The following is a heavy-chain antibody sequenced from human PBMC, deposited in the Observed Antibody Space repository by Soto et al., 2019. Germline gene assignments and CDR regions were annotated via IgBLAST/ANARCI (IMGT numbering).Heavy chain of an antibody. D-gene: IGHD2-15*01. CDR2: VNPSGGST. V-gene: IGHV1-46*01. J-gene: IGHJ1*01. CDR3: AREENCSDGICYSEYFQR. CDR1: GYIFTAYS. Sequence: GASVKVSCKASGYIFTAYSMHWVRQAPGQGLEWMGVVNPSGGSTNYAQKFPGRITMTRDTSTSTVYMDLSSLTSEDTAVYYCAREENCSDGICYSEYFQRWGQGTLVTVSS.